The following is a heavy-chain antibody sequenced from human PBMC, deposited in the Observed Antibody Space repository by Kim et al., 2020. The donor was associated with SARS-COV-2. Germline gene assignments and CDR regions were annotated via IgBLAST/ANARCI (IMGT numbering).Heavy chain of an antibody. Sequence: GGSLRLSCAVSGFTFSSYAMSWVRQAPRKGLEWVSGISGGGGSTFYADSAKGRFTISRDNSKSTLYLQMNSLRAEDTAVYFCAKFRHDVNNPWYFDLWCR. J-gene: IGHJ2*01. D-gene: IGHD1-20*01. CDR2: ISGGGGST. V-gene: IGHV3-23*01. CDR3: AKFRHDVNNPWYFDL. CDR1: GFTFSSYA.